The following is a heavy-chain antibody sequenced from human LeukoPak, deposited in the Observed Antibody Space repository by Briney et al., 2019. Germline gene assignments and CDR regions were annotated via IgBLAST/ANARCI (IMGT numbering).Heavy chain of an antibody. Sequence: SETLSLTCTVSGGSISSSSYYWGWIRQAPGKGLEWIGSIYHSGSTYYNSSLKSRVTISLDTSKNQFSLKLSSVTAADTAVYYCARVLSGGNSGAHYWGQGTLSSSPQ. V-gene: IGHV4-39*07. CDR3: ARVLSGGNSGAHY. J-gene: IGHJ4*02. CDR1: GGSISSSSYY. D-gene: IGHD4-23*01. CDR2: IYHSGST.